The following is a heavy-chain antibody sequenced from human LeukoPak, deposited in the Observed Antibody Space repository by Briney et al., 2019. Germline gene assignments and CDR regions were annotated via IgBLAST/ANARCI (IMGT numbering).Heavy chain of an antibody. J-gene: IGHJ3*02. D-gene: IGHD1-26*01. CDR2: VFPGDSDT. CDR1: GYSFISYW. Sequence: GESLKIFCKASGYSFISYWIGWVRQMPGKGLEYMVIVFPGDSDTRYSPSFQGQVTISADKFISTAYLQWSSLKASDTAMYYCVRHRIVGATTMVDDFDIWGQGTMVTVSS. CDR3: VRHRIVGATTMVDDFDI. V-gene: IGHV5-51*01.